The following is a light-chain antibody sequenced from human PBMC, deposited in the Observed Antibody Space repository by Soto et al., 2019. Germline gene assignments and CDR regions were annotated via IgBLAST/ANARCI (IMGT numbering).Light chain of an antibody. CDR3: QQGRDWPPTYT. V-gene: IGKV3-11*01. Sequence: EMVLTQSPATLSLSPGERVTLSCRASQSVSNSLVWYQQKAGQAPRLLLYGISYRATGVPARFSGSGSGTGFTLSVSRLEPDYFAIYYCQQGRDWPPTYTFGQGTEPEIK. CDR1: QSVSNS. J-gene: IGKJ2*01. CDR2: GIS.